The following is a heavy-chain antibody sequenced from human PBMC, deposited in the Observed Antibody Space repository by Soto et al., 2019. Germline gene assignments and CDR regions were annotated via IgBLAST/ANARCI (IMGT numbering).Heavy chain of an antibody. V-gene: IGHV1-69*04. D-gene: IGHD3-9*01. Sequence: QVQLVQAGAEVQKPGSSVEVSCKASGGTFRTYPLTWVRQAPGQGLEWMGRIIPMLGIADYAQKFQGRVTITADKSTRTAYMELSSLRSEYTAMDYCARERDHIDSRYFDYWGRGTLVTVSS. CDR1: GGTFRTYP. J-gene: IGHJ4*02. CDR3: ARERDHIDSRYFDY. CDR2: IIPMLGIA.